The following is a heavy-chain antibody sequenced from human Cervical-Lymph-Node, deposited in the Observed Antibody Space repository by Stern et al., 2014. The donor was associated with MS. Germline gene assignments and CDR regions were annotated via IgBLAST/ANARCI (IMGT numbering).Heavy chain of an antibody. CDR3: ARGYLVIEMATMYFDY. V-gene: IGHV4-4*02. Sequence: QVQLQESGPGLVKPSGTLSLTCDVSGDSISGRNWWSWVRQSPGKGLEWIGEISHSGSINYNPSLKSRVTLSVDKSKNQISLKLSSVAAADTAVYYCARGYLVIEMATMYFDYWGQGTLVTVSS. D-gene: IGHD5-24*01. J-gene: IGHJ4*02. CDR1: GDSISGRNW. CDR2: ISHSGSI.